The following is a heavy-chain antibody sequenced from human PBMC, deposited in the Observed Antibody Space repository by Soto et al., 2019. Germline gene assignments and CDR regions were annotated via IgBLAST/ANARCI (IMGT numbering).Heavy chain of an antibody. CDR3: ARPDIGAGSFDY. D-gene: IGHD3-10*01. Sequence: SETLSLTCTVSGGFTSSSPYYWGWIRQPPGKGLEWIGNMYYSGTTSYNPSLKSRVTISADASKNQFSLKLSSVTAADTAVYYCARPDIGAGSFDYWGQGTLVTVSS. J-gene: IGHJ4*02. CDR1: GGFTSSSPYY. V-gene: IGHV4-39*01. CDR2: MYYSGTT.